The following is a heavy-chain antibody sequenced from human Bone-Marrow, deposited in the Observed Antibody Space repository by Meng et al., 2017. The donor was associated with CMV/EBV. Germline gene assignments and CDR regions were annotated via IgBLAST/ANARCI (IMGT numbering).Heavy chain of an antibody. J-gene: IGHJ4*02. D-gene: IGHD4-17*01. CDR3: ATRGTTVSILDY. CDR1: GFTFTNYW. Sequence: GESLKTSCAVSGFTFTNYWMTWVRQAPGKGLEWVANKNGDGSVKHYVVSVKGRFTMSRDNAKNTVYLQMNSLRAEEPAVYFCATRGTTVSILDYWGQGTLVTVSS. V-gene: IGHV3-7*01. CDR2: KNGDGSVK.